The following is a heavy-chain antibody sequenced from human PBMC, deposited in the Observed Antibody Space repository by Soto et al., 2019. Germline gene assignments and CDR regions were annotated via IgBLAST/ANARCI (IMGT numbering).Heavy chain of an antibody. V-gene: IGHV6-1*01. CDR2: TYYRSKWYY. D-gene: IGHD1-26*01. CDR1: GDSVSSISAA. Sequence: SETLSLTCAIFGDSVSSISAAWNWIRQSPSRGLEWLGRTYYRSKWYYDYAVSVKSRITINPDTSKNQFSLQLNSVTPEDTAVYYCVRYLHDRGSYYDSWGQGTLVTVSS. J-gene: IGHJ4*02. CDR3: VRYLHDRGSYYDS.